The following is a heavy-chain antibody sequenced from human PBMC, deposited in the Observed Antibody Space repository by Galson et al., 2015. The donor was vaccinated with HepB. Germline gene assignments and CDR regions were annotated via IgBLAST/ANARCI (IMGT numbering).Heavy chain of an antibody. CDR1: GFTFRSYA. V-gene: IGHV3-64*04. J-gene: IGHJ2*01. D-gene: IGHD6-19*01. CDR3: ARPRDVGSGWTRVEWFFDL. CDR2: ISSNGGST. Sequence: SLRLSCAASGFTFRSYAMHWVRQAPGKGLEYVSAISSNGGSTYYADSVKGRFTISRDNSKNTLYLQMNGLGAGDTALYFCARPRDVGSGWTRVEWFFDLWGRGTLVTVSS.